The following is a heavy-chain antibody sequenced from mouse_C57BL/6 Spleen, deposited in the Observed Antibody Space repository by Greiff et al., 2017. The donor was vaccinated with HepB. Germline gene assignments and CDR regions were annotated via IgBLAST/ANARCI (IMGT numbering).Heavy chain of an antibody. CDR1: GFTFSDYG. J-gene: IGHJ4*01. CDR3: ARFYDYDAMDY. CDR2: ISSGSSTI. V-gene: IGHV5-17*01. D-gene: IGHD2-3*01. Sequence: DVQLVESGGGLVKPGGSLKLSCAASGFTFSDYGMHWVRQAPEKGLEWVAYISSGSSTIYYADTVKGRFTISRDNAKNTLFLQMTSLRSEDTAMYYCARFYDYDAMDYWGQGTSVTVSS.